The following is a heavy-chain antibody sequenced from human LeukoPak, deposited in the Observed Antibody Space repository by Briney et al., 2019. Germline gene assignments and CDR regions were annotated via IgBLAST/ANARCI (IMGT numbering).Heavy chain of an antibody. CDR1: GYTFTGYY. Sequence: ASVKVSCKASGYTFTGYYMHWVRQAPGQGLEWMGWINPNSGGTNYAQKFQGRVTMTRDTSISTAYMELSRLRSDDTAVYYCARAAYSSSWYDYWGQGTLVTVSS. D-gene: IGHD6-13*01. CDR2: INPNSGGT. CDR3: ARAAYSSSWYDY. V-gene: IGHV1-2*02. J-gene: IGHJ4*02.